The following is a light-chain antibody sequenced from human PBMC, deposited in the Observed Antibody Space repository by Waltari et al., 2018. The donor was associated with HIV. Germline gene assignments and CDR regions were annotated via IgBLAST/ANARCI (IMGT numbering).Light chain of an antibody. V-gene: IGKV4-1*01. CDR3: QQYYSTPT. CDR2: RAS. J-gene: IGKJ5*01. CDR1: ASVLSSSNNVDY. Sequence: EIILTQSPETLSVSLGGRAAIHCTSAASVLSSSNNVDYFAWYQHKPGHPPKLLFSRASTRASGVPARFTASGSRTDFTLTIDDLRADDVGFYFCQQYYSTPTFGRGTQL.